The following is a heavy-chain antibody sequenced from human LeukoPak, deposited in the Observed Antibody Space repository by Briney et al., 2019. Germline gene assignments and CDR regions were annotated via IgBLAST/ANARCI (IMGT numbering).Heavy chain of an antibody. V-gene: IGHV4-34*01. CDR1: GGTFSGYY. CDR3: ARGPASSSYLRYYYYYYMGV. Sequence: SETLSLTCAVYGGTFSGYYWSWIRQPPGKGLEWIGEINHSGSTNYNPSLKSRVTISVDTSKNQFSLKLSSVTAADTAVYYCARGPASSSYLRYYYYYYMGVWGKGTTVTVSS. D-gene: IGHD6-13*01. CDR2: INHSGST. J-gene: IGHJ6*03.